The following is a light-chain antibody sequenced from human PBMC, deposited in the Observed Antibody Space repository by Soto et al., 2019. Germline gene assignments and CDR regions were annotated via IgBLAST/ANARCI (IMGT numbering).Light chain of an antibody. Sequence: EIVLTQSPGTLSLSPGERATLSCRASESVSDNYLAWYQQRSGQAPRLVIYGASSRASAVPDRFSGSGSGADFTLTISRLEPEDFEVYYCQQYGYSQLTFGAGTKVDI. J-gene: IGKJ4*01. CDR1: ESVSDNY. CDR3: QQYGYSQLT. V-gene: IGKV3-20*01. CDR2: GAS.